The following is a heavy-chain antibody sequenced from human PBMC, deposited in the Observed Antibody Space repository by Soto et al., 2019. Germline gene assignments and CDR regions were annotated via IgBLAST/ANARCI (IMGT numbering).Heavy chain of an antibody. J-gene: IGHJ4*02. V-gene: IGHV2-70*11. CDR1: GFSLSSSGMC. Sequence: VSGPTLVNPTQTLTLTCTFSGFSLSSSGMCVSWIRQPPGKALEWLARIDWDDDKYYSASLKTRLTISKDTSKNQVVLTMTNMDPVDTATYYCARIRVATLTSDYWGQGTLVTVSS. CDR2: IDWDDDK. CDR3: ARIRVATLTSDY. D-gene: IGHD5-12*01.